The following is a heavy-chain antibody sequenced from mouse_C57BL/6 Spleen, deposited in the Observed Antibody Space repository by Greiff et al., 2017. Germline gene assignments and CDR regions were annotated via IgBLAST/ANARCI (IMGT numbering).Heavy chain of an antibody. V-gene: IGHV1-53*01. CDR2: INPSNGGT. J-gene: IGHJ3*01. Sequence: QVQLQQPGTELVKPGASVKRSCKASGYTFTSYWMHWVKQRPGQGLEWIGNINPSNGGTNYNEKFKSKATLTVDKSSSTAYMQLSSLTSEDSAVYYGARYDGNFPCFAYWGQGTLVTVSA. D-gene: IGHD2-3*01. CDR1: GYTFTSYW. CDR3: ARYDGNFPCFAY.